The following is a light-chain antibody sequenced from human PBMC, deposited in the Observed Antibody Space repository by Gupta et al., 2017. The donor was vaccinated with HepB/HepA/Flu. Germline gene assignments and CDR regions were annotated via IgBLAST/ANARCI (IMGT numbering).Light chain of an antibody. CDR3: QAWDSSTGL. V-gene: IGLV3-1*01. CDR2: QDS. Sequence: SYELTQPPSVSVSPGQTASITCSGDKLGDKYACWYQQKPGPSPVLVIYQDSKRPSGIPERFSGSNSGNTATLTISGTQAMDEADYYCQAWDSSTGLFGGGTKLTVL. J-gene: IGLJ3*02. CDR1: KLGDKY.